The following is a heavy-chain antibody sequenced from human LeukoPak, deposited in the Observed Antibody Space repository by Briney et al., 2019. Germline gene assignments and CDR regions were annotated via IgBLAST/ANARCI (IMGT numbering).Heavy chain of an antibody. CDR1: GGSISSYY. CDR3: ASSIVVVTAIAPVFDY. CDR2: IYHSGST. D-gene: IGHD2-21*02. V-gene: IGHV4-59*12. Sequence: SETLSLTCTVSGGSISSYYWSWIRQPPGKGLEWIGYIYHSGSTYYNPSLKSRVTISVDRSKNQFSLKLSSVTAADTAVYYCASSIVVVTAIAPVFDYWGQGTLVTVSS. J-gene: IGHJ4*02.